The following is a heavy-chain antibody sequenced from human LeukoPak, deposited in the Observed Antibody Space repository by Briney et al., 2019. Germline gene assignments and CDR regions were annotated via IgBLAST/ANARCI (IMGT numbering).Heavy chain of an antibody. D-gene: IGHD4-11*01. CDR2: IKQDGSEK. V-gene: IGHV3-7*01. CDR3: ARVNTVTIYYYYYGMDV. Sequence: QTGGSLRLSCAASGFTFSSYWMSWVRQAPGKGLEWVANIKQDGSEKYYVDSVKGRFTISRDNAKNSLYLQMNSLRAEGTAVYYCARVNTVTIYYYYYGMDVWGQGTTVTVSS. J-gene: IGHJ6*02. CDR1: GFTFSSYW.